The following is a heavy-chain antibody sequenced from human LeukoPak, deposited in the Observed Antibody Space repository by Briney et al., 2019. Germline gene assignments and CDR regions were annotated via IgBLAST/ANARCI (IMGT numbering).Heavy chain of an antibody. Sequence: PGGSLRLSCAASGFTFTECAMSWVRQAPGKGLEWVANLNPDGSERKYVDSVKGRFTISRDNAKNSVYLQMSSLRAEDTAVFYCARDSGSCRGCAFDVWGHGTMVTVSS. V-gene: IGHV3-7*01. CDR3: ARDSGSCRGCAFDV. CDR2: LNPDGSER. J-gene: IGHJ3*01. D-gene: IGHD6-13*01. CDR1: GFTFTECA.